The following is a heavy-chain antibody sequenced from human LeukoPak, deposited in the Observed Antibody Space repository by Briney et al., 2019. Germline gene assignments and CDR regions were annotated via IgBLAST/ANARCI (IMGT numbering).Heavy chain of an antibody. CDR3: ARDRGYSSGWLNWFDP. J-gene: IGHJ5*02. CDR2: IYHSGST. V-gene: IGHV4-38-2*02. CDR1: GYSISSGYY. D-gene: IGHD6-19*01. Sequence: SETLSLTCTVSGYSISSGYYWGWIWQPPGKGLEWIGSIYHSGSTYYNPSLKSRVTISVDTSKNQFSLKLSSATAADTAVYYCARDRGYSSGWLNWFDPWGQGTLVTVSS.